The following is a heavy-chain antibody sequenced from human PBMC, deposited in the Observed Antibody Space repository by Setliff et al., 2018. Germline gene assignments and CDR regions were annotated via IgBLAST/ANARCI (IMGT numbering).Heavy chain of an antibody. D-gene: IGHD5-12*01. CDR1: GYTFTSYA. CDR2: INAGNGNT. CDR3: ARDPASSGYDTYYYYYYGMDV. Sequence: PGESLKISCKGSGYTFTSYAMHWVRQAPGQRLEWMGWINAGNGNTKYSQKFQGRVTITRDTSASTAYMELSSLRSEDTAVYYCARDPASSGYDTYYYYYYGMDVWGQGTTVTVSS. J-gene: IGHJ6*02. V-gene: IGHV1-3*01.